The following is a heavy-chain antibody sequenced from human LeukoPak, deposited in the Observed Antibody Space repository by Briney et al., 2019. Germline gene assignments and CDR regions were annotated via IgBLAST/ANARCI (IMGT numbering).Heavy chain of an antibody. D-gene: IGHD6-13*01. CDR1: GFTFSSYG. Sequence: GGSLRLSCAASGFTFSSYGMHWVRQAPGKGLEWVAFIRYDGSNKYYADSVKGRFTISRDNSKNTLYLQMNSLRAEGTAVYYCAKDPENPYSSSWPPGGYWGQGTLVTVSS. J-gene: IGHJ4*02. CDR2: IRYDGSNK. V-gene: IGHV3-30*02. CDR3: AKDPENPYSSSWPPGGY.